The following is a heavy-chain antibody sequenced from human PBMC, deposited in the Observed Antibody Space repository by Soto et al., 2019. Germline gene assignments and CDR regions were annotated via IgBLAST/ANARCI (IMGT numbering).Heavy chain of an antibody. Sequence: SVKVSCKAPGGTFSSYAISWVRQAPGQGLEWMGGIIPIFGTANYAQKFQGRVTITADKSTSTAYMELSSLRSEDTAVYYCARVYYYDSSGYSYYYGMDVWGQGTTVTVSS. CDR1: GGTFSSYA. J-gene: IGHJ6*02. D-gene: IGHD3-22*01. V-gene: IGHV1-69*06. CDR2: IIPIFGTA. CDR3: ARVYYYDSSGYSYYYGMDV.